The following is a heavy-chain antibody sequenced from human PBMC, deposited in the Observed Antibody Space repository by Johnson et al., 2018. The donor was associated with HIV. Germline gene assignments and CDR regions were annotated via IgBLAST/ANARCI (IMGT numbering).Heavy chain of an antibody. V-gene: IGHV3-66*01. CDR3: ARERGISGGFDF. Sequence: VQLVESGGGLVQPGRSLRLSCAASGFTFDHYAMHWVRQAPGKGLEWVSGIYSGGNTYYADSVKGRFTISRDNSKNTLYLQMNSLRVEDTAVYYCARERGISGGFDFWGQGTRVSVSS. J-gene: IGHJ3*01. CDR1: GFTFDHYA. CDR2: IYSGGNT. D-gene: IGHD2-15*01.